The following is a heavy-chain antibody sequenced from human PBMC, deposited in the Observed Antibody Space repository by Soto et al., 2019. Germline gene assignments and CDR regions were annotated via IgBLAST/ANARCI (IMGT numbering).Heavy chain of an antibody. V-gene: IGHV3-74*01. CDR1: GFTFSSYK. D-gene: IGHD7-27*01. Sequence: EVQLVESGGGLVQPGGSLRLSCAASGFTFSSYKIHWVRQAPGKGLVWVSRIDGDGTGTNYADSVKGRFTISRDNAKNTLYLQMNSLRVDDTAVYYCATLGGPQLGARDYCGQGTLVTVSS. J-gene: IGHJ4*02. CDR3: ATLGGPQLGARDY. CDR2: IDGDGTGT.